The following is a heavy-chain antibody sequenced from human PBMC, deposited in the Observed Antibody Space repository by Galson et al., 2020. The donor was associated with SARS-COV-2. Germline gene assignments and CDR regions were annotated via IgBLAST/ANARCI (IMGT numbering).Heavy chain of an antibody. CDR1: GFTFSSYA. CDR2: ISYDGSNK. Sequence: TGGSLRLSCAASGFTFSSYAMHWVRQAPGKGLEWVAVISYDGSNKYYADSVKGRFTISRDNSKNTLYLQMNSLRAEDTAVYYCAREGRYCSGGSCYSYYYGMDVWGQGTTVTVSS. D-gene: IGHD2-15*01. J-gene: IGHJ6*02. V-gene: IGHV3-30-3*01. CDR3: AREGRYCSGGSCYSYYYGMDV.